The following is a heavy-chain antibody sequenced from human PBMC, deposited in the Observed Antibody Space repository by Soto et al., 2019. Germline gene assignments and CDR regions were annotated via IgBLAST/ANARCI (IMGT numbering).Heavy chain of an antibody. CDR3: AREYGGNSGTFDY. Sequence: QVQLQQWGAGLLKPSETLSLTCAVYGGSFSGYYWSWIRQPPGKGLEWIGEINHSGSTNYNPSLMIRVTISVDTSKNQFSLTLSSVTAADTAVYYCAREYGGNSGTFDYWGQGTLVTVSS. CDR2: INHSGST. J-gene: IGHJ4*02. V-gene: IGHV4-34*01. CDR1: GGSFSGYY. D-gene: IGHD2-21*02.